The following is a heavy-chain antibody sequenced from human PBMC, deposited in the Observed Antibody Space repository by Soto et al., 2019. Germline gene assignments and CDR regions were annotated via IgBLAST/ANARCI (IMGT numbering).Heavy chain of an antibody. J-gene: IGHJ4*02. V-gene: IGHV3-23*01. CDR1: GFTFSSSS. D-gene: IGHD4-17*01. CDR3: AKESPVTTFPY. Sequence: PGGSLRLSCAASGFTFSSSSMSWVRQAPKKGLEWVSAIGGSGGSTFYADSVKGRFTISRDNSKNTLYLQMNSLRAEDTAVYYCAKESPVTTFPYWGQGTLVTVS. CDR2: IGGSGGST.